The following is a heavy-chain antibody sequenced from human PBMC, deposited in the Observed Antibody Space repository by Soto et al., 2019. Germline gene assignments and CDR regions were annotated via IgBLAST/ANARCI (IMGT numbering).Heavy chain of an antibody. D-gene: IGHD5-18*01. CDR1: GYTFTSYY. Sequence: ASVKVSCKASGYTFTSYYMHWVRQAPGQGLEWMGIINPSGGSTSYAQKFQGRVTMTRDTSTSTVYMELSSLRSEDTAVYYCARGITAITGYYYGMDVWGQGTTVTVSS. CDR2: INPSGGST. V-gene: IGHV1-46*01. J-gene: IGHJ6*02. CDR3: ARGITAITGYYYGMDV.